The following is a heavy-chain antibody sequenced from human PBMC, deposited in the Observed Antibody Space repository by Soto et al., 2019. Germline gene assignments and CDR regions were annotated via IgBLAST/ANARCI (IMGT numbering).Heavy chain of an antibody. CDR2: IHPSDSES. J-gene: IGHJ4*02. CDR3: ARSRYNWNVYYDS. D-gene: IGHD1-1*01. Sequence: GESLKISCKGSGYTFNSYWINWVRQMPGKGLEWVGRIHPSDSESNYSPSFQGHVTFSVDKSNNTAYLQWSSLIASDTAMYFCARSRYNWNVYYDSWGQGSLVTVSS. CDR1: GYTFNSYW. V-gene: IGHV5-10-1*01.